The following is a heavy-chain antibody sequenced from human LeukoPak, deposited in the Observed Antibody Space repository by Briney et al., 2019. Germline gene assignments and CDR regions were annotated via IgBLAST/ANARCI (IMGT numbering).Heavy chain of an antibody. CDR2: IYYSGST. V-gene: IGHV4-59*01. CDR1: GGSISSYY. D-gene: IGHD4-11*01. CDR3: ARVTTVTTGAFDI. J-gene: IGHJ3*02. Sequence: SETLSLTCTVSGGSISSYYWSWIRQPPGKGLEWIGYIYYSGSTNYNPSLKSRVTISVDTSKNQFSLKLSSVTAADTAVYYCARVTTVTTGAFDIWGQGTMVTVSS.